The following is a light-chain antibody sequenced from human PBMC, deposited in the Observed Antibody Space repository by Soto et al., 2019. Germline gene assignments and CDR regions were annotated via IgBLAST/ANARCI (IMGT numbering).Light chain of an antibody. J-gene: IGLJ2*01. CDR1: SSDVGGYNF. CDR3: SSYASSGTVV. Sequence: QSALTQPASVSGSPGQSITISCTGTSSDVGGYNFVSWFQQHPGKAPKLLIYDVNSWPSGVSDRFSGSKSGNTASLTISGLQAEDEADYYCSSYASSGTVVFGGGNKVTVL. CDR2: DVN. V-gene: IGLV2-14*01.